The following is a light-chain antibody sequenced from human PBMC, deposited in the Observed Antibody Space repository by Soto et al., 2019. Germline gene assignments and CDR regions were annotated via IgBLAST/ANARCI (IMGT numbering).Light chain of an antibody. CDR3: QQYGSSPLT. J-gene: IGKJ4*01. CDR2: GAS. V-gene: IGKV3-20*01. Sequence: EIVLTQSPGTLSLSPGERATLSCRASQSVRSSYLAWYQQKPGQAPRLLIYGASSRATGIPDRFSGSGSGTDFTLTISRLEPEDFAVYYCQQYGSSPLTLGGGTKVDIK. CDR1: QSVRSSY.